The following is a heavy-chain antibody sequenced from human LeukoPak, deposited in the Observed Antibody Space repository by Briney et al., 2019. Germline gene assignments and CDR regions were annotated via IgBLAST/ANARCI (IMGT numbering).Heavy chain of an antibody. D-gene: IGHD1-26*01. CDR2: IIPIFGTA. Sequence: ASVKVSCKASGYTFTSYGISWVRQAPGQGLEWMGGIIPIFGTASYAQKFQGRVTITTDESTSTAYMELSSLRSEDTAVYYCARINGSYYFFDYWGQGTLVTVSS. CDR1: GYTFTSYG. V-gene: IGHV1-69*05. CDR3: ARINGSYYFFDY. J-gene: IGHJ4*02.